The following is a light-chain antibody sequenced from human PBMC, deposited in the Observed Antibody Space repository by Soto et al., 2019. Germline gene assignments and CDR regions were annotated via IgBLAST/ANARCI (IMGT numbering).Light chain of an antibody. V-gene: IGLV1-40*01. J-gene: IGLJ2*01. CDR1: SSNIGAGYD. Sequence: QSVLTQPPSVSGAPGQRVTISCTGSSSNIGAGYDVHWYQQIPGTAPKLLIYGNSHRPSGVPDRFSGSKSSTSASLVITGLQAEDEAEYYCHSYDSSLSGWGFGGGTKVTVL. CDR2: GNS. CDR3: HSYDSSLSGWG.